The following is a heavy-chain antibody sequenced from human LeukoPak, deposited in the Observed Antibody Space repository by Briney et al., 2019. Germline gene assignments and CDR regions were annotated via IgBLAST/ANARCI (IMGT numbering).Heavy chain of an antibody. D-gene: IGHD1-26*01. CDR3: ARDRGGSPPDEFV. CDR2: INTNTGDP. J-gene: IGHJ4*02. V-gene: IGHV7-4-1*02. Sequence: GASVKVSCKTSGYTFTTYAMNWVRQAPGQGLEWVGWINTNTGDPTYAQGFTGRFVFSLDTSVSTAYLQISGLKAEDTAVYYCARDRGGSPPDEFVWGQGTLVTVSS. CDR1: GYTFTTYA.